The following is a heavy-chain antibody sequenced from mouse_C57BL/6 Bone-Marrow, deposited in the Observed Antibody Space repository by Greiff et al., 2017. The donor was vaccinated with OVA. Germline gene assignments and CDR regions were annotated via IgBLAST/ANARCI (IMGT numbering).Heavy chain of an antibody. V-gene: IGHV14-4*01. J-gene: IGHJ3*01. CDR2: IDPENGDT. CDR3: TSMITKDGVAY. Sequence: VQLQQSGAELVRPGASVKLSCTASGFNIKDDYMHWVKQRPEQGLEWIGWIDPENGDTEYASKFQGKATITADTSSNTAYLQLSSLTSEDTAVYYCTSMITKDGVAYWGQGTLVTVSA. CDR1: GFNIKDDY. D-gene: IGHD2-4*01.